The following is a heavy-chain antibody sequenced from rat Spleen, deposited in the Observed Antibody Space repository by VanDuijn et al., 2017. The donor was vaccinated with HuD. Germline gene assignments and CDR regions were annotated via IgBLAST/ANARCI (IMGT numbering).Heavy chain of an antibody. CDR3: ARRYYGYTDYFDY. Sequence: EVQLVESGGGLVQPGRSLKLSCAASGFTFSDYGMAWVRQGPTKGLEWVATISYGDRSGHSSTYYRDSVKGRFTISRDNAKSTLSLQRDSLRSEDTATYYCARRYYGYTDYFDYWGQGVMVTVSS. CDR2: ISYGDRSGHSST. CDR1: GFTFSDYG. D-gene: IGHD1-6*01. V-gene: IGHV5-29*01. J-gene: IGHJ2*01.